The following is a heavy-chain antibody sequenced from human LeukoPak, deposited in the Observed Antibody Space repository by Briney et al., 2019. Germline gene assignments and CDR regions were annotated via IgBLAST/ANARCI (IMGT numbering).Heavy chain of an antibody. CDR2: IYYSGST. Sequence: PSQTLSLTCTVSGGSIISGDYYWSCIRQPPGKGLEWIGYIYYSGSTYYNPSLKSRVTISVDTSKNQFSLKLNSVTAPDTAVYYCARERFYCSSTSCYPNWFDPWGQGTLVTVSS. CDR3: ARERFYCSSTSCYPNWFDP. V-gene: IGHV4-30-4*01. J-gene: IGHJ5*02. CDR1: GGSIISGDYY. D-gene: IGHD2-2*01.